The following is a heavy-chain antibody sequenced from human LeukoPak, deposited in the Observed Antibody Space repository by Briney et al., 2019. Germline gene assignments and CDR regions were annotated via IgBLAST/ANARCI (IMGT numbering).Heavy chain of an antibody. CDR2: ISSSSSYI. V-gene: IGHV3-21*01. D-gene: IGHD2-15*01. CDR1: GFTFSSYS. J-gene: IGHJ4*02. Sequence: PGGSLRLSCAASGFTFSSYSMNWVRQAPGKGLEWVSSISSSSSYIYYADSVKGRFTISRDNAKNSLYLQMNSLRAEDTAVYYCARDARYCSGGSCYPGALVYWGQGTLVTVSS. CDR3: ARDARYCSGGSCYPGALVY.